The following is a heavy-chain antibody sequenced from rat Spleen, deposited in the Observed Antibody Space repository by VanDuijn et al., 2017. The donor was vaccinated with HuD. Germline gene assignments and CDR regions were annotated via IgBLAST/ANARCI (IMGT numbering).Heavy chain of an antibody. Sequence: EVQLVESGGGFVQPGRSLKLSCAASGSTFSNFDMAWVRQAPTKGLEWVASIGPSGDSTYYRDSVKGRFTVSRDNAKGTLFLQMDSLRSEDTATYYCAKSRFYYYDGGYYCFNYWGQGVMVTVSS. D-gene: IGHD1-12*02. CDR3: AKSRFYYYDGGYYCFNY. V-gene: IGHV5-25*01. J-gene: IGHJ2*01. CDR2: IGPSGDST. CDR1: GSTFSNFD.